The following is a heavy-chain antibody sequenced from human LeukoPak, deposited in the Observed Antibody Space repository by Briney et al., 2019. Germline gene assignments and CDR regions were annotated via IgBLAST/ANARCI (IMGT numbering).Heavy chain of an antibody. CDR1: GFTFSSYG. CDR2: ISYDGSNK. V-gene: IGHV3-30*03. CDR3: EATPSMFDY. D-gene: IGHD1-26*01. J-gene: IGHJ4*02. Sequence: GRSLRLSCAASGFTFSSYGMHWVRQAPGKRLEWAAVISYDGSNKYYADSVKGRFTISRDNSKNTLYLQMNSLRAEDTAVYDCEATPSMFDYWGQGTLVTVSS.